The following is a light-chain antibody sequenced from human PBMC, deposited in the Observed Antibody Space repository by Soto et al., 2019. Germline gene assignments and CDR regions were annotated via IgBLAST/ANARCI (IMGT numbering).Light chain of an antibody. Sequence: QSALTQPASASGSPGQSLTISCTRTSSDVGAYKYVSWYQQYPGKAPKLMIYEVTKRPSGVPDRFSGSKSGNTASLTVSWLQAEDEADYYCSSYAGSNIYVFGTGTKVTVL. CDR3: SSYAGSNIYV. CDR2: EVT. J-gene: IGLJ1*01. V-gene: IGLV2-8*01. CDR1: SSDVGAYKY.